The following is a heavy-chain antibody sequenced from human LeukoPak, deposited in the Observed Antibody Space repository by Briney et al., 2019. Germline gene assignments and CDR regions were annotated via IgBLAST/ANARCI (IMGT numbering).Heavy chain of an antibody. J-gene: IGHJ4*02. V-gene: IGHV3-48*04. CDR2: ISSSGSTI. D-gene: IGHD1-7*01. CDR3: ARELDLYNWNYGGGYYFDY. CDR1: GFTFSSYA. Sequence: PGGSLRLSCAASGFTFSSYAMSWVRQAPGKGLEWVSYISSSGSTIYYADSVKGRFTISRDNAKNSLYLQMNSLRAEDTAVYYCARELDLYNWNYGGGYYFDYWGQGTLVTVSS.